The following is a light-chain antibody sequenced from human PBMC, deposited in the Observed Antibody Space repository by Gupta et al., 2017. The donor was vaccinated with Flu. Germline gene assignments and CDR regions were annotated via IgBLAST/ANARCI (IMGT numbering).Light chain of an antibody. V-gene: IGKV1-5*03. J-gene: IGKJ4*01. CDR2: KAS. CDR3: QKDDLYPLT. CDR1: QTISTW. Sequence: DIQMTQSPSSLSASVGDTVTITCRASQTISTWLASYQQKLGKAPNLLIYKASTLQTAVPSTFSGSGSGTDFTLTINNLQPEDFATYYCQKDDLYPLTFGGGTRV.